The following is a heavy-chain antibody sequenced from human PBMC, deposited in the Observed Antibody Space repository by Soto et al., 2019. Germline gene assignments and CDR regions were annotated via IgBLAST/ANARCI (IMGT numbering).Heavy chain of an antibody. Sequence: EVQLLESGGGLVQPGESLTLSCAASGFTFSGSAMNWVRQAPGKGLGWVSAIGDNGLSTYYADSVKGRFTISRDNSKNMLYLQMNSLRADDTAVYYCATYRQTRMTSEFWGQGALVTVST. V-gene: IGHV3-23*01. CDR2: IGDNGLST. CDR3: ATYRQTRMTSEF. D-gene: IGHD4-17*01. CDR1: GFTFSGSA. J-gene: IGHJ4*02.